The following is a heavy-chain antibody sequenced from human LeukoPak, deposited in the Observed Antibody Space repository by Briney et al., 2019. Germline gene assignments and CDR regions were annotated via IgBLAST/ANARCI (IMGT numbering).Heavy chain of an antibody. CDR3: ARGGSSSWYSDAFDI. CDR1: GGSISSSSYY. V-gene: IGHV4-39*01. Sequence: SSETLSLTCTVSGGSISSSSYYWGWIRQPPGKGLEWIGSIYYSGSTYYNPSLKSRVTISVDTSKNQFSLKLSSVTAADTAVYYCARGGSSSWYSDAFDIWGQGTMVTVSS. CDR2: IYYSGST. D-gene: IGHD6-13*01. J-gene: IGHJ3*02.